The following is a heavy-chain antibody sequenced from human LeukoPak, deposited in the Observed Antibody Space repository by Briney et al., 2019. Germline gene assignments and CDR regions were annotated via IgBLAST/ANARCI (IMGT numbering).Heavy chain of an antibody. CDR1: GFTFSSYA. V-gene: IGHV3-23*01. J-gene: IGHJ4*02. CDR3: AKHKDFWSGPFDY. D-gene: IGHD3-3*01. Sequence: PGGSLRLSCAASGFTFSSYAMSWVRQAPGKGLEWVSAISGSGGSTYYADSVKGRFTISRDNSKNTLYLQMNSLRAEDTAVYSCAKHKDFWSGPFDYWGQGTLVTVSS. CDR2: ISGSGGST.